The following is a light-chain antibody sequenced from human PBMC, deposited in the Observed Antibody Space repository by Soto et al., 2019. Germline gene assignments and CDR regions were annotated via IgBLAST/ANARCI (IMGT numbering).Light chain of an antibody. J-gene: IGKJ1*01. V-gene: IGKV1-5*03. Sequence: DIQMTQSPSTLSGSVGDRVTITCRASQTISSWLAWYQQKPGKAPKLLIYKASTLESGVPSRFSGSGSGTDFKLTISSLQPDDFATYYCQQFNSYARTFGQGTKVDI. CDR3: QQFNSYART. CDR2: KAS. CDR1: QTISSW.